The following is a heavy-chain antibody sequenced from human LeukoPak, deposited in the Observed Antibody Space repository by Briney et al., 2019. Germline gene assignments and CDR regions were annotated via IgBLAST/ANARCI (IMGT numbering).Heavy chain of an antibody. CDR2: TRNKANSYTT. CDR3: ARVGYSYGYYFDY. V-gene: IGHV3-72*01. CDR1: GFTFSDHY. Sequence: GGSLRLSCAASGFTFSDHYMDWVRQAPGKGLEWVGRTRNKANSYTTEYAASVKGGLTISRDDSKNSLYLQMSSLKTEDTAVYYCARVGYSYGYYFDYWGQGTLVTVSS. D-gene: IGHD5-18*01. J-gene: IGHJ4*02.